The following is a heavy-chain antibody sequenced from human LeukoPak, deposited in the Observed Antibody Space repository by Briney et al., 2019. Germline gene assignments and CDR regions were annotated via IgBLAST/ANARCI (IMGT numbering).Heavy chain of an antibody. D-gene: IGHD3-22*01. Sequence: HSGGSLRLSCAASGFMFSSYGMHWVRQAPGQGLEWVANMKQDGSEKYYVDSVKGRFTISRDNAKNSLYLQMNSLRAEDTAVYYCARAPYYSHVEFYFDYWGQGTLVTVSS. J-gene: IGHJ4*02. CDR2: MKQDGSEK. CDR1: GFMFSSYG. CDR3: ARAPYYSHVEFYFDY. V-gene: IGHV3-7*03.